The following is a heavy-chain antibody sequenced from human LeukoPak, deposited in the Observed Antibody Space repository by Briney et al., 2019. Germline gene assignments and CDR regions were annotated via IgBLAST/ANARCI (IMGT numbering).Heavy chain of an antibody. Sequence: GGSLRLSCAASGFTFSRHAMSWVRQAPGKGLEWVSFLSGSGGTTDYADSVKGRFTIFRDNAKNSVYLQMNRLTDEDTAVYYCARDAISSGSWGQGTLVTVSS. V-gene: IGHV3-23*01. CDR2: LSGSGGTT. J-gene: IGHJ4*02. CDR1: GFTFSRHA. CDR3: ARDAISSGS. D-gene: IGHD1-26*01.